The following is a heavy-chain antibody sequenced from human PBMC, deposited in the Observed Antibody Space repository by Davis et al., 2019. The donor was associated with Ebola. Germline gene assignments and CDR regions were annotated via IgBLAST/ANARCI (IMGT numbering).Heavy chain of an antibody. D-gene: IGHD2-15*01. CDR1: GFTFSSYG. V-gene: IGHV3-33*08. CDR3: ATCIGGICYSGGYAFEI. Sequence: PSEALSLTCAASGFTFSSYGMHWVCQAPGKGLEWVAVIWYDGSNKYYADSVKGRFTISRENSKNTVDLQMNNLRVDDTAVYYCATCIGGICYSGGYAFEIWGQGTMVSVSS. J-gene: IGHJ3*02. CDR2: IWYDGSNK.